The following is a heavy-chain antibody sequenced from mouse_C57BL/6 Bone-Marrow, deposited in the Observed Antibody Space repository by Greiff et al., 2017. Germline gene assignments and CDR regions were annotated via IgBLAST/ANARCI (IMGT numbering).Heavy chain of an antibody. D-gene: IGHD4-1*01. Sequence: EVKLVESGGGLVKPGGSLKLSCAASGFTFSSYAMSWVRQTPEKRLEWVATISDGGSYTYYPDNVKGRFTISRDNAKNNLYLQMSHLKSEDTAMYYCARDLGEDYFDYWGQGTTLTVSS. J-gene: IGHJ2*01. CDR2: ISDGGSYT. V-gene: IGHV5-4*01. CDR1: GFTFSSYA. CDR3: ARDLGEDYFDY.